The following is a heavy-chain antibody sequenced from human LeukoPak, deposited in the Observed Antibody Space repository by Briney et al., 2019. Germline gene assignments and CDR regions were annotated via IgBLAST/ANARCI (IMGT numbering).Heavy chain of an antibody. Sequence: ASVKVSCKASGYNFEILGISWVRQATGQGLEWMGWISAYKGNTNYAQKFQGRVTMTRETSISTAYMELSRLSSDDTAVYYCARVQVSDDNWGFFDYWGQGTLVTVSS. CDR1: GYNFEILG. D-gene: IGHD1-1*01. V-gene: IGHV1-18*01. CDR3: ARVQVSDDNWGFFDY. J-gene: IGHJ4*02. CDR2: ISAYKGNT.